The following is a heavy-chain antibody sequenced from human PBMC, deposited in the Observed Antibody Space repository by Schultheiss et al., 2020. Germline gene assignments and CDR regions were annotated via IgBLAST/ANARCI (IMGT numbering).Heavy chain of an antibody. D-gene: IGHD5-24*01. Sequence: GGSLRLSCAASGFTVSSNFMSWVRQAPGKGLEWVGRSRNKANSYTTEYAASVKGRFTVSRDGSKNSLYLQMNSLKTEDTAVYYCAKPPFAIMRWLQRRRIDYWGQGTLVTVSS. CDR2: SRNKANSYTT. J-gene: IGHJ4*02. CDR3: AKPPFAIMRWLQRRRIDY. CDR1: GFTVSSNF. V-gene: IGHV3-72*01.